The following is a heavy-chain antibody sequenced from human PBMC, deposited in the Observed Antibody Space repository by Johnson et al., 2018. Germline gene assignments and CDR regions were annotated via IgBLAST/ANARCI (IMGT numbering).Heavy chain of an antibody. CDR1: GYTFTNHK. Sequence: QVQLVEAGAEVKKHGASLKVSCKAFGYTFTNHKMHWVRQAPGQGLEWMGIINPSDGSTNYAQKFQGRVTMTRDTSTPTVYMELSSLRFEDTAVYYCASDRGLRFLEWLTYGMDVWGQGATVTVSS. V-gene: IGHV1-46*01. D-gene: IGHD3-3*01. CDR2: INPSDGST. J-gene: IGHJ6*02. CDR3: ASDRGLRFLEWLTYGMDV.